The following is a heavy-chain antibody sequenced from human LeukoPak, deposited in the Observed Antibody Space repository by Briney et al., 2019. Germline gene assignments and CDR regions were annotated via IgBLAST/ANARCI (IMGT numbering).Heavy chain of an antibody. CDR3: ARGSGAAGARDYYYGMDV. Sequence: GGSLRLSCAASGFTLSTYNMNWVRQAPGKGLEWVSYISSRGDIIYYADSVKGRFTISRDNSKNTLYLQMNSLRAEDTAVYYCARGSGAAGARDYYYGMDVWGQGTTVTVSS. CDR2: ISSRGDII. D-gene: IGHD6-13*01. V-gene: IGHV3-48*01. CDR1: GFTLSTYN. J-gene: IGHJ6*02.